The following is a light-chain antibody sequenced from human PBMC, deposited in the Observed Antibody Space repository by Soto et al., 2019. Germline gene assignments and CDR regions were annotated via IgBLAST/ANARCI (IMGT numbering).Light chain of an antibody. CDR1: QTISSW. J-gene: IGKJ1*01. CDR2: KTP. CDR3: QHYKSYPEA. V-gene: IGKV1-5*03. Sequence: DIQMTQSPSTLSGSVGDRVTITCRASQTISSWLAWYQQKPGKAPKLLIYKTPTLKSGVPSRFSGSGSGTEFTLTISSLQPDDFATYYCQHYKSYPEAFRQGTKVELK.